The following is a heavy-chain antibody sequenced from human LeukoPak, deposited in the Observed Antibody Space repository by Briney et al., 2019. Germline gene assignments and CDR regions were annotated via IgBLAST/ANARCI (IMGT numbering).Heavy chain of an antibody. CDR2: IYYSGST. J-gene: IGHJ3*02. V-gene: IGHV4-59*08. Sequence: ASETLSLTCTVSGGSISSYYWSWIRQPPGKGLEWIGYIYYSGSTNYNPSLKSRVTISVDTSKNQFSLKLSSVTAADTAVYYCATPSNYDAFDIWGQGTMVTVSS. CDR3: ATPSNYDAFDI. D-gene: IGHD4-11*01. CDR1: GGSISSYY.